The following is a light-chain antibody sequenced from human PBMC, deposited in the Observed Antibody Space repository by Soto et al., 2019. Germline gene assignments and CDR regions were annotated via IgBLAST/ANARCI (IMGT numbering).Light chain of an antibody. CDR2: GAS. Sequence: EIVMTQSPTTLSVSPGETVTLSCRASQSVSTNLAWYQQKPGQVPSLLIYGASTRASGIPARFSGSGSGTEFALSIGSLHSEVFAVYYCQQYSSSPSFGQGTRLEIK. CDR3: QQYSSSPS. CDR1: QSVSTN. J-gene: IGKJ5*01. V-gene: IGKV3-15*01.